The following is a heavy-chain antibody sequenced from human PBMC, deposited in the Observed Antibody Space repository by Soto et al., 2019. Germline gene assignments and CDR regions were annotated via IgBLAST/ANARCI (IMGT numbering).Heavy chain of an antibody. J-gene: IGHJ4*02. CDR3: ANDYSRVSFRRIEV. V-gene: IGHV3-23*01. D-gene: IGHD6-19*01. CDR1: VFTFSNHA. Sequence: VGALRLSCGSTVFTFSNHAMSCVRRSAGEWLEWVSGISDAGERTYYADSVRGRFTVSRDNSKNTLYLQMNTLRAEDTAEYYCANDYSRVSFRRIEVWVPVILHSVS. CDR2: ISDAGERT.